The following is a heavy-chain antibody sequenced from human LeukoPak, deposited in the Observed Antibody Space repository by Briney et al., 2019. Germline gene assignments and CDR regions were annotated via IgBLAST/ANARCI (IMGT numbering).Heavy chain of an antibody. CDR1: GYTFTSYA. CDR3: ARSPRPVLRYFDWLWGLDAFDI. V-gene: IGHV7-4-1*02. CDR2: INTNTGNP. J-gene: IGHJ3*02. D-gene: IGHD3-9*01. Sequence: ASVKVSCKASGYTFTSYAMNWVRQAPGQGLEWMGWINTNTGNPTYAQGFTGRFVFSLDTSVSTAYLQISSLKAEDTAVYYCARSPRPVLRYFDWLWGLDAFDIWGQGTMVTVSS.